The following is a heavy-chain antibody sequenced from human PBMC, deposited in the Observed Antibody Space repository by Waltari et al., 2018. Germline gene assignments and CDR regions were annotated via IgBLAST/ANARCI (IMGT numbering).Heavy chain of an antibody. D-gene: IGHD5-12*01. CDR1: GFTLSGSA. V-gene: IGHV3-73*02. CDR3: TRGRDGYNNFDY. CDR2: IRSKANSYAT. Sequence: EVQLVESGGGLVQPGGSLKLSCAASGFTLSGSAMHWVRQASGKGLEWVGRIRSKANSYATAYAASVKGRFTISRDDSKNTAYLQMNSLKTEDTAVYYCTRGRDGYNNFDYWGQGTLVTVSS. J-gene: IGHJ4*02.